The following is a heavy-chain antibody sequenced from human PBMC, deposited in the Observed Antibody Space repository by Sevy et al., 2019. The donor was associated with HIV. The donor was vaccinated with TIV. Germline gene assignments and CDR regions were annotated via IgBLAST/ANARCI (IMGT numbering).Heavy chain of an antibody. D-gene: IGHD3-9*01. CDR1: GFIFDDYA. J-gene: IGHJ4*02. V-gene: IGHV3-9*01. Sequence: GGSLRLSCAASGFIFDDYAMHWVRQAPGKGLEWVSGISWDTVNIGYADSVKGRFTTSRDNAKNSLYLQMNSLRAEDTALYYCTKDKRRYDILTRGGYFDYWGQGTLVTVSS. CDR2: ISWDTVNI. CDR3: TKDKRRYDILTRGGYFDY.